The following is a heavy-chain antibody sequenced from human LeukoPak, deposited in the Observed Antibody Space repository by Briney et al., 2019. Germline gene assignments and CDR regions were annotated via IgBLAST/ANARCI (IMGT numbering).Heavy chain of an antibody. CDR2: IIPIFGTA. CDR1: GGTFSSYV. Sequence: SVKVSCKASGGTFSSYVISWVRQAPGQGLEWMGGIIPIFGTANYAQKFQGRVTITADESTSTAYMELSSLRSEDTAVYYCARHKPLGYCSGGSCSTLLYGMDVWGQGTTVTVSS. D-gene: IGHD2-15*01. J-gene: IGHJ6*02. V-gene: IGHV1-69*13. CDR3: ARHKPLGYCSGGSCSTLLYGMDV.